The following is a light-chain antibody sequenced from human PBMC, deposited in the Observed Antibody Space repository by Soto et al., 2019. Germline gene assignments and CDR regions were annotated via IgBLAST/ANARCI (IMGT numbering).Light chain of an antibody. CDR1: SSDIGTYNY. J-gene: IGLJ2*01. V-gene: IGLV2-14*03. Sequence: QSALTQPASVSGSPGQTITISCTGTSSDIGTYNYVSWYQQHPDKAPKLMIYDVINRPSGVSSRFSGSKSGNTASLTISGLQAEDEADHYCSSYTRTITVVFGGGTKLTVL. CDR2: DVI. CDR3: SSYTRTITVV.